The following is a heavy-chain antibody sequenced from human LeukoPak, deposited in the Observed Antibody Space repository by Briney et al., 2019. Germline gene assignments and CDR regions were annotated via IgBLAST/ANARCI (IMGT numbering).Heavy chain of an antibody. V-gene: IGHV1-69*05. CDR1: GGTFSSYA. J-gene: IGHJ4*02. D-gene: IGHD2-2*01. CDR3: ARTATQLGYCSSTSCLHFDY. Sequence: SVNVSCKASGGTFSSYAISWVRQAPGQGLEWMGGIIPIFGTANYAQKSQGRVTITTDDSTSTAYMELSSLRSEDTAVYYCARTATQLGYCSSTSCLHFDYWGQGTLVTVSS. CDR2: IIPIFGTA.